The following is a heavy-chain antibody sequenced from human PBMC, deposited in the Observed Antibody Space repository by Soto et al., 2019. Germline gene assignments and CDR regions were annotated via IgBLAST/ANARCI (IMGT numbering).Heavy chain of an antibody. CDR1: GFTFSSYG. D-gene: IGHD4-17*01. V-gene: IGHV3-33*01. CDR3: ARDTRLRHGMDV. J-gene: IGHJ6*02. Sequence: QVQLVESGGGVVQPGRSLRLSCAASGFTFSSYGMHWVRQAPGKGLEWVAVIWYDGSNKNYADYVKGRFTISRDNSKNTLYLQINSLRAEDTAVYYWARDTRLRHGMDVWGQGTTVTVSS. CDR2: IWYDGSNK.